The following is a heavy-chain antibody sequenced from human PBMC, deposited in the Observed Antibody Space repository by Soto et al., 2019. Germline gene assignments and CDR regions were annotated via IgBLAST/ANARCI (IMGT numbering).Heavy chain of an antibody. CDR1: GFNFSSYP. CDR3: AKDVGAFYY. V-gene: IGHV3-23*01. CDR2: ISGSGGST. D-gene: IGHD1-26*01. Sequence: PGGFLRLSCAASGFNFSSYPMSWVRQAPGKGLEWVSAISGSGGSTYYADSVKGRFTISRDNYKNRLYLQMHSLRAEDTAVYYCAKDVGAFYYWGQETRVTVPS. J-gene: IGHJ4*02.